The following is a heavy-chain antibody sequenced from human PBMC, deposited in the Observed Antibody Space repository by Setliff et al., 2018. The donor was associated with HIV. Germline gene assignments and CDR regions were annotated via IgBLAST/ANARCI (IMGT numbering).Heavy chain of an antibody. V-gene: IGHV3-11*04. CDR3: TRSHSTRDAFDI. CDR1: GFTFSDYY. D-gene: IGHD2-2*01. J-gene: IGHJ3*02. Sequence: GGSLRLSCAASGFTFSDYYMGWVRQSPGKGLEWIAYISSGSTIYYAESVKGRFTISRDNAENSLYLQMDSLRAEDTALYYCTRSHSTRDAFDIWGQGTMVTVSS. CDR2: ISSGSTI.